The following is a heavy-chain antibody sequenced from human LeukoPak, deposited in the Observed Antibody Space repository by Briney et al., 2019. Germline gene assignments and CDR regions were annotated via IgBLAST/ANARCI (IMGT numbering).Heavy chain of an antibody. Sequence: GGSLRLSCAASGFTFSSYNMNWFRQAPGKGLEWVSFISSSSSYIYYADSVKSRFTISRDNAKNSLYLQMNNLRAEDTAVYYCARMHGGKVGYWGQGTLVTVSS. D-gene: IGHD4-23*01. V-gene: IGHV3-21*01. CDR3: ARMHGGKVGY. CDR2: ISSSSSYI. J-gene: IGHJ4*02. CDR1: GFTFSSYN.